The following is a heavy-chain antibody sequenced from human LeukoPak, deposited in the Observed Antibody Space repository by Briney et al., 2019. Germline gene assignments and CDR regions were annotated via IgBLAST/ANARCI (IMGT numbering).Heavy chain of an antibody. Sequence: PSETLSLTCTVSGGSISSYYWSWIRQPPGKGLEWIGYIYYSGSTNYNPSLKSRVTISVDTSKNQFSLKLSSVTAADTAVYYCARGIAVAPLYWGQGTLVTVSS. V-gene: IGHV4-59*12. CDR1: GGSISSYY. CDR3: ARGIAVAPLY. D-gene: IGHD6-19*01. J-gene: IGHJ4*02. CDR2: IYYSGST.